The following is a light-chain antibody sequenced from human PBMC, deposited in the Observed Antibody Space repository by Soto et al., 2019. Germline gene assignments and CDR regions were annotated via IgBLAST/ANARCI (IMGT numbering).Light chain of an antibody. J-gene: IGLJ2*01. CDR3: SSYTSSSFVV. V-gene: IGLV2-14*01. CDR1: SSDVGGYNY. CDR2: EVS. Sequence: QSALTQPASVSGSPGQSITISCTGTSSDVGGYNYVSWYQQHPGKAPKPMIYEVSNRPSGVSNRFSGSKSGNTASLTISGLQAEDEADYYCSSYTSSSFVVFGGGTKLTVL.